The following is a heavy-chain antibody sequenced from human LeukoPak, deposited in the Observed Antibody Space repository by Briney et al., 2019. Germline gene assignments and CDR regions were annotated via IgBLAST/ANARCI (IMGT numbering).Heavy chain of an antibody. J-gene: IGHJ4*02. CDR3: TRAPYNSAHYPYCFDN. D-gene: IGHD1-1*01. V-gene: IGHV3-49*04. CDR1: GFTFGDYG. Sequence: GGSLRLSCTSSGFTFGDYGVSWVRQAPGKGLEWVSFIRTKRYSGTLEYAASVKGILTISRDDSKSIAYLQMDSLKIEDTALYYCTRAPYNSAHYPYCFDNWGQGTLVTVSP. CDR2: IRTKRYSGTL.